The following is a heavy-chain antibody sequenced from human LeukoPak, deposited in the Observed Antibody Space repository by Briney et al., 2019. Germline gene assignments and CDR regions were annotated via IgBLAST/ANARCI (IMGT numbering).Heavy chain of an antibody. J-gene: IGHJ4*02. CDR2: INHSGST. Sequence: SETLSLTCAVYGGSFSGYYWSWIRQPPGKGLEWIGEINHSGSTNYNPSPKSRVTISVDTSKNQFSLKLSSVTAADTAVCYCARGLRYYGSGSFSGWGQGTLVTVSS. CDR1: GGSFSGYY. D-gene: IGHD3-10*01. CDR3: ARGLRYYGSGSFSG. V-gene: IGHV4-34*01.